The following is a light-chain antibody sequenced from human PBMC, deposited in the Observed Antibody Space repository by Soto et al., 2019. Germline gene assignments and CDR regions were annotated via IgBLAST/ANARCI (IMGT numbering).Light chain of an antibody. J-gene: IGLJ1*01. Sequence: QSALTQPPSASGSPGQSVTISCTGASSDVGGYSYVSWYQQHPGKAPKLMIYEVSKRPSGVPDRFSGSKSGNTASLTVSGLQAEDEADYYCCSYVGTDTYSFGTGTKLTVL. CDR2: EVS. CDR3: CSYVGTDTYS. CDR1: SSDVGGYSY. V-gene: IGLV2-8*01.